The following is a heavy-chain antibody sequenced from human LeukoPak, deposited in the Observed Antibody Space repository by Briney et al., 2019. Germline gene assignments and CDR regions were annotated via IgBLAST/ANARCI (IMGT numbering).Heavy chain of an antibody. D-gene: IGHD5-18*01. CDR2: IRSKAYGGTI. J-gene: IGHJ4*02. Sequence: PGRSLRLSCTASGFTFGDYAMSWVRQAPGKGLEWVGFIRSKAYGGTIEYDASVKGRFTTSRDDSKSIAYLQMNSLKTEDTAVYYCTRSRGHIYGYYFDYWGQGTLVTASS. CDR1: GFTFGDYA. CDR3: TRSRGHIYGYYFDY. V-gene: IGHV3-49*04.